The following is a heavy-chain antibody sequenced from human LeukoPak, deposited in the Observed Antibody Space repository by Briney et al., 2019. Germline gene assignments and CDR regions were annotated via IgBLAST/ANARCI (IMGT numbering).Heavy chain of an antibody. J-gene: IGHJ4*02. Sequence: ARSLRLSSPASALTLSDLYMSCTRHAPGEWLEWASSTSTSGRPTYYADSVKGRSTLSRDNAMKSLYLQMNSLRAEDTAVYYCARDTPPVYDSSGYNLDYWGQGTLVTVSS. V-gene: IGHV3-11*01. CDR2: TSTSGRPT. CDR3: ARDTPPVYDSSGYNLDY. D-gene: IGHD3-22*01. CDR1: ALTLSDLY.